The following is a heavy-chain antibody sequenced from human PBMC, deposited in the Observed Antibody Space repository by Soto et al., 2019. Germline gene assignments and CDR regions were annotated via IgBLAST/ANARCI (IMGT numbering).Heavy chain of an antibody. V-gene: IGHV4-34*01. CDR3: ARGRITMVRGVITHYYYYGMDV. Sequence: QVQLQQWGAGLLKPSETLSLTCAVYGGSFSGYYWSWIRQPPGKGLEWIGEINHSGSTNYNPSLKSRLTISVDTSKNQFSLKLSSVTAADTAVYYCARGRITMVRGVITHYYYYGMDVWGQGTTVTVSS. CDR1: GGSFSGYY. D-gene: IGHD3-10*01. J-gene: IGHJ6*02. CDR2: INHSGST.